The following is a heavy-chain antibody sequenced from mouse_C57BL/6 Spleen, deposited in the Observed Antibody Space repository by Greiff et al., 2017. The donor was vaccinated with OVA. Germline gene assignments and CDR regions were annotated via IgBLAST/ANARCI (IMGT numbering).Heavy chain of an antibody. CDR1: GYTFTDYY. CDR3: ARGGITTEGYSDV. Sequence: VQLQQSGPELVKPGASVKISCKASGYTFTDYYMNWVKQSHGKSLEWIGDINPNNGGTSYNQKFKGKATLTVDKSSSTAYMELRSLTSEDSAVYYCARGGITTEGYSDVWGTGTTVTVSS. CDR2: INPNNGGT. J-gene: IGHJ1*03. D-gene: IGHD1-2*01. V-gene: IGHV1-26*01.